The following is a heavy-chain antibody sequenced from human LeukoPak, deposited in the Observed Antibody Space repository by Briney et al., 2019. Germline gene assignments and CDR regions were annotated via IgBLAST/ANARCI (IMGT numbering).Heavy chain of an antibody. D-gene: IGHD2-15*01. CDR3: ATDLGYCSGGSCYSSSALNYYYYGMDV. CDR1: GFTFSSYG. Sequence: GGSLRLSCAASGFTFSSYGMHWVRQAPGKGLEWVAVISYDGSNKYYADSVKGRFTISRDNAKNSVFLHLNSLRAEDTAVYYCATDLGYCSGGSCYSSSALNYYYYGMDVWGQGTTVTVSS. J-gene: IGHJ6*02. V-gene: IGHV3-30*03. CDR2: ISYDGSNK.